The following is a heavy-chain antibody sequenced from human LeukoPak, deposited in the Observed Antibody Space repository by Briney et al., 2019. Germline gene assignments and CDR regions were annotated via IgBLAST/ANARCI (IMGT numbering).Heavy chain of an antibody. CDR3: ARGTPPHYYGDLAY. Sequence: GASVKVSGKASRGTFSSYAISWVRQAPGQGLEGMGGMIPNFGTANYAQKCQGRVTLTAHKSTSTASMELSSLRSEDTAVYYCARGTPPHYYGDLAYWGQGTLVTVSS. CDR1: RGTFSSYA. CDR2: MIPNFGTA. V-gene: IGHV1-69*06. J-gene: IGHJ4*02. D-gene: IGHD4-17*01.